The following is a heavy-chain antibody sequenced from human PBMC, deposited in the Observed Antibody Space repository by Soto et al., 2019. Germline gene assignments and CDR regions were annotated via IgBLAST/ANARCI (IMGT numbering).Heavy chain of an antibody. Sequence: SETLSLTCAVYGGSFSGYYWSWIRQPPGKGLEWIGEINHSGSTNYNPSLKSRVTISVDTSKNQFSLKLSSVTAADTAVYYCAREPPLRGFIAVGGFFDYWGQGTLVTVSS. CDR1: GGSFSGYY. CDR2: INHSGST. CDR3: AREPPLRGFIAVGGFFDY. J-gene: IGHJ4*02. V-gene: IGHV4-34*01. D-gene: IGHD6-19*01.